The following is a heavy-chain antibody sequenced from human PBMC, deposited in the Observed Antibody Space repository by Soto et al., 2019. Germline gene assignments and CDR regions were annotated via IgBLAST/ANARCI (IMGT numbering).Heavy chain of an antibody. Sequence: SETLSLTCAVSGYSISSGFYWGWLRQPPGKGPQWIGNIFHRGTTYYNPSLMGRAAISVDTAKNEFSLRLSAVTAADTAVYYCARVDSPYYYNSSGHFTYWGQGALVTVSS. CDR3: ARVDSPYYYNSSGHFTY. CDR1: GYSISSGFY. V-gene: IGHV4-38-2*01. CDR2: IFHRGTT. J-gene: IGHJ4*02. D-gene: IGHD3-22*01.